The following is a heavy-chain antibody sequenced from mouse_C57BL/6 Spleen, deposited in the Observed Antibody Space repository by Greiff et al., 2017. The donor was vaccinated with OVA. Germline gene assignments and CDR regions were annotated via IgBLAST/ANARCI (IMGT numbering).Heavy chain of an antibody. CDR2: IDPSDSET. CDR3: ASWDGYYFDY. D-gene: IGHD4-1*01. CDR1: GYTFTSYW. V-gene: IGHV1-52*01. Sequence: QVQLQQPGAELVRPGSSVKLSCKASGYTFTSYWMHWVKQRPIQGLEWIGNIDPSDSETHYNQKFKDKATLTVDKSSSTAYMQLSSLTSESSAVYYCASWDGYYFDYWGQGTTLTVSS. J-gene: IGHJ2*01.